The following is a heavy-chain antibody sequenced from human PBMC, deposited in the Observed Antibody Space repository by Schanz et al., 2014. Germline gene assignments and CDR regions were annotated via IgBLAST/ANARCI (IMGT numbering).Heavy chain of an antibody. CDR3: ARDRRECGAACYSLEVLEI. D-gene: IGHD2-15*01. J-gene: IGHJ4*02. CDR1: GFTFRSYG. Sequence: QVQLVESGGGVVRPGGSLRLSCAASGFTFRSYGMHWVRQAPGQGLEWVALISYDGSSKNHADSVQGRFTISRDNSKNALYMQMDSLKAEDTAVYYCARDRRECGAACYSLEVLEIWGQGTLVTVSS. CDR2: ISYDGSSK. V-gene: IGHV3-33*01.